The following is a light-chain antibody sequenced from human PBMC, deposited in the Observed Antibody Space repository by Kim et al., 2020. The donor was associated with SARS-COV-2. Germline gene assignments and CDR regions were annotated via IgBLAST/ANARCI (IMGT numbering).Light chain of an antibody. J-gene: IGKJ1*01. CDR1: QSITTW. V-gene: IGKV1-5*03. CDR2: QAS. CDR3: QQYTSYSWT. Sequence: DIQMTQSPSTLSASVGDRVTITCRASQSITTWLAWYQQKPGKAPKLLIYQASNLQSGVPSRFSGSGSGTEFTLTISSLQPDDFATYYCQQYTSYSWTFGPGTKVDIK.